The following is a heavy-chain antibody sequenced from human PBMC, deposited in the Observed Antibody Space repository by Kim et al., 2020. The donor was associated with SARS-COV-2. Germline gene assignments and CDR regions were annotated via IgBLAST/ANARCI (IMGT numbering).Heavy chain of an antibody. V-gene: IGHV3-23*01. J-gene: IGHJ4*02. CDR3: AKGTVGALDY. D-gene: IGHD1-26*01. CDR2: ITGSGSTT. CDR1: GFTFSSYA. Sequence: GGSLRLSCAASGFTFSSYAMSWVRQAPGKGLEWVSAITGSGSTTYYADSVRGRFTISRDNSQNTLYLQMNSLRAEDTAIYYCAKGTVGALDYWGQGTLVTVSS.